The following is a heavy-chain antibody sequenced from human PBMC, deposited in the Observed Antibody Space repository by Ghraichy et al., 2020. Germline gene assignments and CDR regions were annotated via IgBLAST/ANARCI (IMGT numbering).Heavy chain of an antibody. CDR1: GFTFSSYA. V-gene: IGHV3-23*01. CDR2: ISISGGSA. Sequence: GGSLRLSCAASGFTFSSYAMSWVRQAPGKGLEWVSTISISGGSAYYADSVKGRFTISRDISKNTLYLQMNSLRAEDTAVYYCAKKIRISGSYSFWGQETLVTVSS. D-gene: IGHD1-26*01. J-gene: IGHJ4*02. CDR3: AKKIRISGSYSF.